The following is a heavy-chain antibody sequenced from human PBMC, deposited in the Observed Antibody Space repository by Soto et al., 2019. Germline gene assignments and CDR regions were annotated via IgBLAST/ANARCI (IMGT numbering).Heavy chain of an antibody. CDR1: GGSFSGYY. D-gene: IGHD2-21*02. J-gene: IGHJ5*02. Sequence: SETLSLTCAVYGGSFSGYYWSWIRQPPGKGLEWIGEINHSGSTNYNPSLKSRVTISVDTSKNQFSLKLSSVTASDTAVYYCASGGDFTWFDPWGQGTLVTVSS. CDR3: ASGGDFTWFDP. V-gene: IGHV4-34*01. CDR2: INHSGST.